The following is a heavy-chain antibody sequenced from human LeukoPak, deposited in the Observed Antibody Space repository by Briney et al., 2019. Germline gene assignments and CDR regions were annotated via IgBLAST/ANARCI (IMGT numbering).Heavy chain of an antibody. V-gene: IGHV3-30*02. J-gene: IGHJ4*02. D-gene: IGHD3-22*01. CDR3: AKISNYYDSSGPTPYYFDY. CDR1: GFTFSSYG. CDR2: IRYDGSNK. Sequence: PGGSLRLSCAASGFTFSSYGMHWVRQAPGKGLEWVAFIRYDGSNKYYADSVKGRFTISRDNSKNTLYLQMNSLRAEDTAVYYCAKISNYYDSSGPTPYYFDYWGQGTLVTVSS.